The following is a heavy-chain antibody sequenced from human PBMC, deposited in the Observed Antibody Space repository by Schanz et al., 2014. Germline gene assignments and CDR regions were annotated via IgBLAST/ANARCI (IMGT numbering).Heavy chain of an antibody. Sequence: QLMQSGSEVRKPGASVKVSCKASGYIFGSHGMTWVRQAPGQRPELMGWIKVHTGNTQYAQKFQGRVNMTRDTVTTTVHLELTRLRTDDTAIYYCARVLIATYHYDSPGAFDIWGQGTRVTVSS. CDR3: ARVLIATYHYDSPGAFDI. V-gene: IGHV1-18*01. CDR2: IKVHTGNT. CDR1: GYIFGSHG. D-gene: IGHD3-22*01. J-gene: IGHJ3*02.